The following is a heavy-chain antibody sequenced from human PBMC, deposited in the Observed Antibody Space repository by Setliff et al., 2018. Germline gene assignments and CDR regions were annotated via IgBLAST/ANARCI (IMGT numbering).Heavy chain of an antibody. CDR3: ARDPHFDS. J-gene: IGHJ4*02. CDR1: GFTFSSYS. V-gene: IGHV3-21*01. Sequence: GSLRLSCAASGFTFSSYSMNLVRQAPGKGLEWVSSISFGSNYIFYADSVKGRFTTSRDNAKNSLYLQMNSLRAEDTAVYYCARDPHFDSWGQGTLVTVSS. CDR2: ISFGSNYI.